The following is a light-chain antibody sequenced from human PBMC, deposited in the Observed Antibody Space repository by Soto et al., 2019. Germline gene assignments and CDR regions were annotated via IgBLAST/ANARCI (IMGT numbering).Light chain of an antibody. V-gene: IGKV1-27*01. CDR2: AAS. CDR3: QTYNRAPHT. J-gene: IGKJ3*01. Sequence: DIQMTQSPSSLSASVGDRVTITCRASQGISNYLAWYQQKPGKVPKLLIYAASTLQSGLPSRFSGSGSGTDFTLTISSMKPEDVATYYCQTYNRAPHTFSPVTKVDIK. CDR1: QGISNY.